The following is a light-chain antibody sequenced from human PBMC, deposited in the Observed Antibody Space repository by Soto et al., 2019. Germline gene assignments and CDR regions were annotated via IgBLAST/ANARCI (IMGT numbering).Light chain of an antibody. J-gene: IGKJ5*01. Sequence: EIVLTQSPATLSLSPGEIATLSCRASQTISSNYLAWYQQKPGQAPRLLIYGASGRATGIPDRFSGSGSGTDFTLTISRLEPEDFAVYYCQQYTSSLITFGQGTRLEIK. V-gene: IGKV3-20*01. CDR1: QTISSNY. CDR2: GAS. CDR3: QQYTSSLIT.